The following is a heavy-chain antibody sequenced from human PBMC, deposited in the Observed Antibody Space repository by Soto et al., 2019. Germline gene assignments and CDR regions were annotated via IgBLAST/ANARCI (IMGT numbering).Heavy chain of an antibody. CDR1: GASIGTNNW. Sequence: QVHLQESGPGLVEPSGTLSLTCAVSGASIGTNNWWSWVRQPPGKGLEWIGEVYHSGTTNCNPSLKSRVTISIDNSKNPFSLRLTSMTAADTAVYYCAVPGDGDFDYWSQGTLVTVSS. J-gene: IGHJ4*02. CDR3: AVPGDGDFDY. V-gene: IGHV4-4*02. CDR2: VYHSGTT.